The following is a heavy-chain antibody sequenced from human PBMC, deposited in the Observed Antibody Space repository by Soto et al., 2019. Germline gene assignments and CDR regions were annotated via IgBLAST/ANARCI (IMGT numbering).Heavy chain of an antibody. V-gene: IGHV1-46*01. CDR2: INPSGGST. CDR1: GYTFTSYD. Sequence: ASVKVSCKASGYTFTSYDINWVRQATGQGLEWMGIINPSGGSTSYAQKFQGRVTMTRDTSTSTVYMELSSLRSEDTAVYYCAREALYYDFWSGSYPKVNWFDPWGQGTLVTVSS. CDR3: AREALYYDFWSGSYPKVNWFDP. D-gene: IGHD3-3*01. J-gene: IGHJ5*02.